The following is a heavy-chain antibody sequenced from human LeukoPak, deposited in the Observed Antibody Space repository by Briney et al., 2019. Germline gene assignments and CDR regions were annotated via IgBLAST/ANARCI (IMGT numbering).Heavy chain of an antibody. Sequence: SVKVSCKTSGGTFNNSAISWVRQAPGQGLEWLGGIMPLFGTAGYAQKFQGRVTITKDESTRTVYLELTSLTSDDTAVYYCARDLGSSATSTNWFDPWGQGTLVTVSS. CDR1: GGTFNNSA. CDR2: IMPLFGTA. CDR3: ARDLGSSATSTNWFDP. J-gene: IGHJ5*02. D-gene: IGHD6-6*01. V-gene: IGHV1-69*05.